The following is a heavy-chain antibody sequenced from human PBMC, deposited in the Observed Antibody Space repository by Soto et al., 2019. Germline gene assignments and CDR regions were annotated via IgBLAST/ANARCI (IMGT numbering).Heavy chain of an antibody. J-gene: IGHJ4*01. Sequence: VKRYWKTAGYGISIDRSGCRRMTIGQGLEWMGWISTFHGNTNYAQKFQGSVTMTTDTSTSTAYMELRSLTSDDTAIYYCARDTFDTTGYPLDYRGNRTLVPV. V-gene: IGHV1-18*04. CDR1: GYGISIDR. CDR3: ARDTFDTTGYPLDY. D-gene: IGHD3-22*01. CDR2: ISTFHGNT.